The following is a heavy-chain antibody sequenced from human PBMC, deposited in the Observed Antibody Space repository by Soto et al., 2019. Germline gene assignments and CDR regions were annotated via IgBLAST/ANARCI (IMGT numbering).Heavy chain of an antibody. J-gene: IGHJ4*02. CDR3: AKAAGVLVHY. CDR1: GFTFSSYA. CDR2: ISGSGGST. D-gene: IGHD2-8*02. Sequence: LGGSLRLSCAASGFTFSSYAMSWVRQAPGKGLEWVSAISGSGGSTYCADSVKGRFTISRDNSKNTLYLQMSSLRAEDTAVYYCAKAAGVLVHYWGQGTLVTVSS. V-gene: IGHV3-23*01.